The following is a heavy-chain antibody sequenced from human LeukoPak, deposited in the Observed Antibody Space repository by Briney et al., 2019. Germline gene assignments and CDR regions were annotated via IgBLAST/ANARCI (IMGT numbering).Heavy chain of an antibody. CDR3: ASGDFWSGWSYFDY. J-gene: IGHJ4*02. D-gene: IGHD3-3*01. CDR2: IYHSGST. V-gene: IGHV4-59*12. Sequence: SETLSLTCTVSAGSISGYYWSWIRQQPGKGLEWIGYIYHSGSTYYNPSLKSRVTISVDRSKNQFSLKLSSVTAADTAVYYCASGDFWSGWSYFDYWGQGTLVTVSS. CDR1: AGSISGYY.